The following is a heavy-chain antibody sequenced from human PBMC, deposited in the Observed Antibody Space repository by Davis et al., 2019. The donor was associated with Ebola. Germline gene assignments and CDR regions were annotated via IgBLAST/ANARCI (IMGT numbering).Heavy chain of an antibody. Sequence: PGGSLRLSCAASGFTFSGSAMHWVRQASGKGLGWVGRIRSKANSYATAYAASVKGRFTISRDDSKNTAYLQMNSLKTEDTAVYYCTTTTVTSDYWGQGTLVTVSS. CDR1: GFTFSGSA. J-gene: IGHJ4*02. D-gene: IGHD4-17*01. CDR2: IRSKANSYAT. CDR3: TTTTVTSDY. V-gene: IGHV3-73*01.